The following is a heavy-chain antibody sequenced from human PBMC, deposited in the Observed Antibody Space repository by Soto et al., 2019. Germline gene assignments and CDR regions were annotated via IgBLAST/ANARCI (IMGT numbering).Heavy chain of an antibody. CDR3: ATLGGNLGAFDY. Sequence: GGSLRLSCAGSGFTFSHAWMSWVRQAPGKGLEWVGRIKSRADGGTADHAAPVKGRFAISRDDSKNTLYLQMNSRKTEDTAVYYCATLGGNLGAFDYWGQGTLVTVSS. V-gene: IGHV3-15*01. CDR1: GFTFSHAW. J-gene: IGHJ4*02. CDR2: IKSRADGGTA. D-gene: IGHD3-16*01.